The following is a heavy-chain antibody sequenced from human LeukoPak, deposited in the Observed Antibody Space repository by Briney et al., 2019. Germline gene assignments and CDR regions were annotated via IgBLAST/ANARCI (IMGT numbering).Heavy chain of an antibody. Sequence: SGGSLRLSCAASGFTFSSYSMNWVRQTPGKGLEWVSSISSSSSYIYCADSVKGRFTISRDNAKNSLYLQMNSLRAEDTAVYYCARGGVGYYYYYYMDVWGKGTTVTVSS. V-gene: IGHV3-21*01. J-gene: IGHJ6*03. D-gene: IGHD3-16*01. CDR1: GFTFSSYS. CDR3: ARGGVGYYYYYYMDV. CDR2: ISSSSSYI.